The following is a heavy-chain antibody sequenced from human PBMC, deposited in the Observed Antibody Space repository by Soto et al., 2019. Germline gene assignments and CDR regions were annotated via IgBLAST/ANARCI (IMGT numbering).Heavy chain of an antibody. D-gene: IGHD3-10*01. Sequence: QISLKESGPTLVRPTQTLTLTCTFSGFSLSSSGVGVGWIRQPPGKALEWLALIYWDDDKRYSPALKSRLTITTDTSKNQVVLTLTKLDTVDTATYYCARGGWTTYYSTFFDYWGQGTLVTVSS. CDR1: GFSLSSSGVG. V-gene: IGHV2-5*02. CDR3: ARGGWTTYYSTFFDY. CDR2: IYWDDDK. J-gene: IGHJ4*02.